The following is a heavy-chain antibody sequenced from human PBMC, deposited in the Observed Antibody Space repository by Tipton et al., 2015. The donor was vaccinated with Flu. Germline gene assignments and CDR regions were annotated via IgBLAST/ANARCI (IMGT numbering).Heavy chain of an antibody. CDR3: VRIGGDTDVGYYFDY. Sequence: TLSLTCAVSGYSIISTSYWGWIRQPPGKGLERIGSISHSGSSYYNPSLKSRVAISVDTSKNQFSLKLSSVTAADTAVYYCVRIGGDTDVGYYFDYWGQGTLVTVSP. D-gene: IGHD2-8*02. V-gene: IGHV4-38-2*01. CDR2: ISHSGSS. CDR1: GYSIISTSY. J-gene: IGHJ4*02.